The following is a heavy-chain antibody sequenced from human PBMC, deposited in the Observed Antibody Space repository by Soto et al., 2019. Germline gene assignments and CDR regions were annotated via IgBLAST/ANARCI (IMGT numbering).Heavy chain of an antibody. CDR2: ISYDGSNK. D-gene: IGHD3-3*01. CDR3: AKELYDFWSGYPFDY. J-gene: IGHJ4*02. V-gene: IGHV3-30*18. Sequence: GGSLRLSCAASGFTFSSYGMHWVRQAPGKGLEWVAVISYDGSNKYYADSVKGRFTISRDNSKNTLYLQMNSLRAEDTAVYYCAKELYDFWSGYPFDYWGQGTLVTVSS. CDR1: GFTFSSYG.